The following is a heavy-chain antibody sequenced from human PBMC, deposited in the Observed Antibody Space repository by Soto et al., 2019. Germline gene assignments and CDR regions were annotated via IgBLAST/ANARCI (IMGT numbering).Heavy chain of an antibody. CDR3: ARRYGYSFDY. CDR2: IYYSGST. CDR1: GGSIRSYY. Sequence: SETLSLTCTVSGGSIRSYYWSWIRQPPGKGLEWIGYIYYSGSTNYNPSLKSLVTISVDTSKNQFSLKLSSVTAADTAVYYCARRYGYSFDYWGQGTLVTVSS. V-gene: IGHV4-59*01. D-gene: IGHD5-18*01. J-gene: IGHJ4*02.